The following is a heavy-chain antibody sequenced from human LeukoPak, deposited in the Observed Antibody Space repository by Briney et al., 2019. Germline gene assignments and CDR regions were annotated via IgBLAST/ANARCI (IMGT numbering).Heavy chain of an antibody. Sequence: PSETLSLTCAVSGGSISSGGYSWSWIRQPPREGLEWIGYIYYSGSTYYNPSLKSRVTISVDTSKNQFSLKLSSVTAADTAVYYCARFPDISSSWYLGFDPWGQGTLVTVSS. V-gene: IGHV4-30-4*07. CDR3: ARFPDISSSWYLGFDP. CDR2: IYYSGST. D-gene: IGHD6-13*01. CDR1: GGSISSGGYS. J-gene: IGHJ5*02.